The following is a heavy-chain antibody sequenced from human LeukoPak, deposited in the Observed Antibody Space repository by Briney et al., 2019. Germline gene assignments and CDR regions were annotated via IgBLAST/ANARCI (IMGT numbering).Heavy chain of an antibody. CDR3: ARDPDGYRQGHHFDY. J-gene: IGHJ4*02. Sequence: GGSLRLSCAASGFTVSSNYMSWVRQAPGKGLECVSVIYSGGSTYYADSVKGRFTISRDNSKNTLYLQMNSLKAKDAAVYYCARDPDGYRQGHHFDYWGQGTLVTVSS. V-gene: IGHV3-66*01. CDR2: IYSGGST. D-gene: IGHD5-18*01. CDR1: GFTVSSNY.